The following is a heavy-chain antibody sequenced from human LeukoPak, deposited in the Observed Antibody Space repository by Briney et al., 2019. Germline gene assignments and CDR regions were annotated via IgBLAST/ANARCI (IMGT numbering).Heavy chain of an antibody. CDR3: ARDEPLDVWGSYEYFDY. Sequence: ASVKVSCKASGGTFSSYAISWVRQAPGQGLEWMGWISAYSGNTNYAQKLQGRVTMTTDTSTSTAYMELRSLRSDGTAVYYCARDEPLDVWGSYEYFDYWGQGTLVTVSS. CDR1: GGTFSSYA. J-gene: IGHJ4*02. V-gene: IGHV1-18*01. CDR2: ISAYSGNT. D-gene: IGHD3-16*01.